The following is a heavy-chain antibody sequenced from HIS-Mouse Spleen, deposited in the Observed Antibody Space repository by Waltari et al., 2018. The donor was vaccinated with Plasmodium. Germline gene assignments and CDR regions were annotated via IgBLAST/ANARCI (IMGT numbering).Heavy chain of an antibody. D-gene: IGHD1-7*01. CDR3: ARDRITGTSYFDY. V-gene: IGHV4-39*07. J-gene: IGHJ4*02. CDR1: GGSISSSSYY. Sequence: QLQLQESGPGLVKPSETLSLTCTVPGGSISSSSYYGGWIRQPPGKGLEWIGSIYYSGSTYYNPSLKSRVTISVDTSKNQFSLKLSSVTAADTAVYYCARDRITGTSYFDYWGQGTLVTVSS. CDR2: IYYSGST.